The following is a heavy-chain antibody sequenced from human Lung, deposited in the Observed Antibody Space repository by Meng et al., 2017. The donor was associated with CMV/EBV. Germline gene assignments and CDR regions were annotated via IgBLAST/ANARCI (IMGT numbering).Heavy chain of an antibody. CDR3: ARDREVRNFDY. CDR1: GFTFSSYS. CDR2: ISSSSSYI. Sequence: EVQLVESGXXXXXPXXAXXFSCAASGFTFSSYSMNWVRQAPGKGLEWVSSISSSSSYIYYADSVKGRFTISRDNAKNSLYLQMNSLRAEDTAVYYCARDREVRNFDYWGQGTLVTVSS. J-gene: IGHJ4*02. V-gene: IGHV3-21*01. D-gene: IGHD3-10*01.